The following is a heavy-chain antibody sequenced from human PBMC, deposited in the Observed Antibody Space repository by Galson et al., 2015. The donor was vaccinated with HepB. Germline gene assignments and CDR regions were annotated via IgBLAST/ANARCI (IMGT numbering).Heavy chain of an antibody. J-gene: IGHJ6*02. CDR2: INAGNDNT. Sequence: SVKVSCKASGYSFTNYVVHWLRRAPGQRLEWLGWINAGNDNTKYSQKFQGRVTITMCTSASTDYMELSRLRSEDTAVYYCARGRGVRGAYYDMDVWGQGTTVTVSS. D-gene: IGHD3-10*02. V-gene: IGHV1-3*01. CDR1: GYSFTNYV. CDR3: ARGRGVRGAYYDMDV.